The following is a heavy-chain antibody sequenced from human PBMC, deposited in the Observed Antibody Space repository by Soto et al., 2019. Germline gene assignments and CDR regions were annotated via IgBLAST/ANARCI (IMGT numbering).Heavy chain of an antibody. Sequence: EVLLVESGGGLVQPGGSLRLSCAASGFTFSSYSMNWVRQAPGKGLEWVSYINSGSSTIYYADSVKGRFTISRDNAKNSLYLQMNSLRDEDTAVYYCARDAPRCSGGSCFDLWGQGTLVTVSS. CDR2: INSGSSTI. V-gene: IGHV3-48*02. J-gene: IGHJ5*02. CDR1: GFTFSSYS. CDR3: ARDAPRCSGGSCFDL. D-gene: IGHD2-15*01.